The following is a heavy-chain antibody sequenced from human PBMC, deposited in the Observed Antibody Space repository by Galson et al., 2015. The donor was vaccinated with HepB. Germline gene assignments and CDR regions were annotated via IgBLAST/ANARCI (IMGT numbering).Heavy chain of an antibody. CDR3: AHTPLTSFEEVIIRNPFGV. J-gene: IGHJ3*01. CDR2: IYWNGER. Sequence: PALVKPTQTLTLTCTFSGFPLSSRGMGLGWIRQPPGKTLEWLAVIYWNGERLYSPSLESRLTITKGTSENQVVLTMTNLDPVDTATYYCAHTPLTSFEEVIIRNPFGVWGQGTTVTVSS. CDR1: GFPLSSRGMG. V-gene: IGHV2-5*01. D-gene: IGHD3-3*01.